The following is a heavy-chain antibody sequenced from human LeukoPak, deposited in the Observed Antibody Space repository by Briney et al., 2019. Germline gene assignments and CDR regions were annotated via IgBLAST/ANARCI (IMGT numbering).Heavy chain of an antibody. CDR2: ISLSGRP. D-gene: IGHD1-26*01. J-gene: IGHJ4*02. CDR3: SRESGAFSPFGY. V-gene: IGHV4/OR15-8*01. Sequence: SETLSLTCDVSGGSISRTNWWSWVRQSPGQGLEWIGEISLSGRPNYNPSLQSRVTMSLDESKNQLSLDLASVTAADTAVYYCSRESGAFSPFGYWGQGTLVTVHS. CDR1: GGSISRTNW.